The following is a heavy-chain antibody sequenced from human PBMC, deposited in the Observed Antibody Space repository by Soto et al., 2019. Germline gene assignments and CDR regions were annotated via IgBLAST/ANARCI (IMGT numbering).Heavy chain of an antibody. V-gene: IGHV5-10-1*01. D-gene: IGHD6-19*01. CDR2: IDLSDSNI. Sequence: PGESLKISCQDSGYNLTSHWITWVRQMPGKGLEWMGRIDLSDSNINYSPSFQGHVTMSVDKSISTVYLQWSSLKASDTATYFCARGRYSSLWDWFDPWGQGTLVTVSS. CDR1: GYNLTSHW. CDR3: ARGRYSSLWDWFDP. J-gene: IGHJ5*02.